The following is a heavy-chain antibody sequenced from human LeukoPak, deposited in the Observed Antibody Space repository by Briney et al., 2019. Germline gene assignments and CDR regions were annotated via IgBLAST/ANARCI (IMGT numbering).Heavy chain of an antibody. Sequence: GGSLRLSCAASGFTFSSYEMNWVRQAPGKGLEWVSYISSSGSTIYCADSVKGRFTISRDSAKNSLYLQMNSLRAEDTAVYYCARDPVRYFDWLHGDYGMDVWGKGTTVTVSS. J-gene: IGHJ6*04. V-gene: IGHV3-48*03. CDR2: ISSSGSTI. CDR1: GFTFSSYE. D-gene: IGHD3-9*01. CDR3: ARDPVRYFDWLHGDYGMDV.